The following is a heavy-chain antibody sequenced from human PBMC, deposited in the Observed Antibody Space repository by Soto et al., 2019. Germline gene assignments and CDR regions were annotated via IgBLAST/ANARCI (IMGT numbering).Heavy chain of an antibody. Sequence: PSETLSLTCTVSGGSISSSSYYWGWIRQPPGKGLEWIGSIYYSGSTYYNPSLKSRVTISVDTSKNQFSLKLSSVTAADTAVYYCARHGQIFGIVVVVAADFDYWGQGTLVTVSS. CDR2: IYYSGST. CDR3: ARHGQIFGIVVVVAADFDY. CDR1: GGSISSSSYY. V-gene: IGHV4-39*01. J-gene: IGHJ4*02. D-gene: IGHD2-15*01.